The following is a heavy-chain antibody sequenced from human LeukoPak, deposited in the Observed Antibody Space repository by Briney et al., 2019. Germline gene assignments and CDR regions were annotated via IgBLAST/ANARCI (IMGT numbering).Heavy chain of an antibody. D-gene: IGHD6-13*01. CDR2: IWYDGSNK. CDR3: ARAHSSSWYFDY. J-gene: IGHJ4*02. CDR1: GFTFSSYG. Sequence: GGSLRLSCAASGFTFSSYGMHWVRQAPGKGLEWVAVIWYDGSNKYYADSVKGRFTIPRDNSKNTLYLQMNSLRAEDTAVYYCARAHSSSWYFDYWGQGTLVTVSS. V-gene: IGHV3-33*01.